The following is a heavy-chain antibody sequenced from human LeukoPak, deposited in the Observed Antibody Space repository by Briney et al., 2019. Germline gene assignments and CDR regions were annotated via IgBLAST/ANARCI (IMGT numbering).Heavy chain of an antibody. CDR3: VRVGGTTGDSLYFDY. V-gene: IGHV1-2*02. CDR1: GYTFTGYY. Sequence: ASVKVSCKASGYTFTGYYMHWVRQAPGQGLEWMGWINPNSGGTNYAQKFQGRVTMTRDTSISTAYMELSRLRSDDTAVYYCVRVGGTTGDSLYFDYWGQGTLVTVSS. CDR2: INPNSGGT. D-gene: IGHD7-27*01. J-gene: IGHJ4*02.